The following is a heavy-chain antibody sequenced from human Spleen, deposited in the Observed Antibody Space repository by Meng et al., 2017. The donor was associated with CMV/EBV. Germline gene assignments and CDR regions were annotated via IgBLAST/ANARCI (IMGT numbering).Heavy chain of an antibody. J-gene: IGHJ5*02. Sequence: GESLKISCAASGFTFSNAWMSWVRQAPGKGLEWVSSISSSSSYIYYADSVKGRFTISRDKSRNTLHLQMNSLRAEDTAVYYCAKATHAYDFHDYGDWFDPWGQGTLVTVSS. D-gene: IGHD4-17*01. CDR3: AKATHAYDFHDYGDWFDP. CDR1: GFTFSNAW. CDR2: ISSSSSYI. V-gene: IGHV3-21*04.